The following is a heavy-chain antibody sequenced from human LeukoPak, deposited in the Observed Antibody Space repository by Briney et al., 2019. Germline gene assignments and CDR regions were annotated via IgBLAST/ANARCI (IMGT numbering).Heavy chain of an antibody. CDR3: ARAQGYYDSSGYYRAAFDI. CDR1: GYRFINYW. CDR2: IYPGDSDT. D-gene: IGHD3-22*01. Sequence: GASLQISFKASGYRFINYWIGWVRRMPGKGLEWMGIIYPGDSDTRYSPSFQGQVTISADKSISTSYLQWSSLKASDTAMYYCARAQGYYDSSGYYRAAFDIWGQGTMVTVSS. V-gene: IGHV5-51*01. J-gene: IGHJ3*02.